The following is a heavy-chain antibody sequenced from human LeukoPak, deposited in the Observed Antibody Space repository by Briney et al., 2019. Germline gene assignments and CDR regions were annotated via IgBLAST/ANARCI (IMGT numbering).Heavy chain of an antibody. CDR2: INHSGST. CDR1: GGSFSGYY. D-gene: IGHD2-15*01. J-gene: IGHJ4*02. V-gene: IGHV4-34*01. CDR3: ASDAPGLLGY. Sequence: SETLSLTCAVYGGSFSGYYWSWIRQPPGKGLEWIGEINHSGSTNYNPSLKSRVTISVDTSKNQFSLTLTSVTAADTAMYYCASDAPGLLGYWGQGTLVTVSS.